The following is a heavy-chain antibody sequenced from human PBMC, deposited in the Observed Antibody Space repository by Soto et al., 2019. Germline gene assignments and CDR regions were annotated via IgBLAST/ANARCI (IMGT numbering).Heavy chain of an antibody. CDR1: GYTFFTYD. J-gene: IGHJ5*02. D-gene: IGHD5-12*01. CDR3: ARHRGPTTAENWFDP. V-gene: IGHV1-18*03. Sequence: QVQLVQSGPEVKNPGASVKVSCKASGYTFFTYDISWVRQAPGQGVEWMGWISGYSGHTLYAQKFQGRVNLTRDTSTTTAYMELRSLRSDDMAVYYCARHRGPTTAENWFDPWGQGTLVTVSS. CDR2: ISGYSGHT.